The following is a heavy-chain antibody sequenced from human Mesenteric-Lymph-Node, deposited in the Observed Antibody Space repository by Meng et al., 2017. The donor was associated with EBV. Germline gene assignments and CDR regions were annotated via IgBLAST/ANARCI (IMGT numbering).Heavy chain of an antibody. D-gene: IGHD4-11*01. CDR2: IYFTGST. Sequence: GRVQGSGPGVVKFSGTLSLAWTVSGGSVNSGGYYWGWSRQSPGRGLEWIGNIYFTGSTFYNPALKSRVTISGDTSKNQFPLKLTSVTAADTAVYYCAREGTTVTRWFDPWGPGTLVTVSS. V-gene: IGHV4-61*08. CDR3: AREGTTVTRWFDP. CDR1: GGSVNSGGYY. J-gene: IGHJ5*02.